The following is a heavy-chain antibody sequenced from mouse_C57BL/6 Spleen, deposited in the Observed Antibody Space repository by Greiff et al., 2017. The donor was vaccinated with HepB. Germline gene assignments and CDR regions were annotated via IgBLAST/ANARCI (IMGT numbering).Heavy chain of an antibody. V-gene: IGHV1-50*01. Sequence: QVQLQQPGAELVKPGASVKLSCKASGYTFTSYWMQWVKQRPGQGLEWIGEIDPSDSYTNYNQKFKGKATLTVDTSSSTAYMQLSSLTSEDSAVYDCARGGNCGFAYWGQGTLVTVSA. J-gene: IGHJ3*01. CDR1: GYTFTSYW. D-gene: IGHD2-1*01. CDR3: ARGGNCGFAY. CDR2: IDPSDSYT.